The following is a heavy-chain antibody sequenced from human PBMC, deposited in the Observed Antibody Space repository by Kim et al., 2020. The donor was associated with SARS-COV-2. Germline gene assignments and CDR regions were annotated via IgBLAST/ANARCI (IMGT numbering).Heavy chain of an antibody. Sequence: GGSLRLSCAASGFTFSSYGMHWVRQAPGKGLEWVAVISYDGSNKYYADSVKGRFTISRDNSKNTLYLQMNSLRAEDTAVYYCAKEGRRDRASSGWSAFDYWGQGTLVTVSS. CDR1: GFTFSSYG. D-gene: IGHD6-19*01. J-gene: IGHJ4*02. CDR3: AKEGRRDRASSGWSAFDY. CDR2: ISYDGSNK. V-gene: IGHV3-30*18.